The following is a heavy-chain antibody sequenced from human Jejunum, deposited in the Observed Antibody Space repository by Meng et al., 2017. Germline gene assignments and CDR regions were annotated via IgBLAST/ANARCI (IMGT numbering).Heavy chain of an antibody. J-gene: IGHJ4*02. CDR1: GYTFNDYY. D-gene: IGHD3-10*01. Sequence: QVYLWQSPSELKDPGSLGKVSCTACGYTFNDYYLYWVRWAPEKGLEWMGRINTRDGGTIYTQKFYGRVTMTRDTSISTDYMELSRLRSDDTAVYYCAREIISYAFDYWGQGSLVTVSS. V-gene: IGHV1-2*06. CDR2: INTRDGGT. CDR3: AREIISYAFDY.